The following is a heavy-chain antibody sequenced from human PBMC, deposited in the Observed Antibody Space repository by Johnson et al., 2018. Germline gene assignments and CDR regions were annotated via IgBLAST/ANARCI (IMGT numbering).Heavy chain of an antibody. CDR1: GGSISSYY. V-gene: IGHV4-59*01. CDR3: ARGTYYYDSSGYYYSAFGV. Sequence: QVQLQESGPGLVKPSETLSLTCTVSGGSISSYYWSWIRQPPGKGLEWIGYIYYSGSTNYNPSLKSRVTLSVDTSKNPFSLKLSSVTAADLAGSYCARGTYYYDSSGYYYSAFGVWGQGTMVTVSS. CDR2: IYYSGST. J-gene: IGHJ3*01. D-gene: IGHD3-22*01.